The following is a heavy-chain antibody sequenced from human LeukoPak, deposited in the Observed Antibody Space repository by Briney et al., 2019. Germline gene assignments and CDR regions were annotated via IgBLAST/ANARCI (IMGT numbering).Heavy chain of an antibody. CDR1: GGSISSRSYY. CDR2: IYHSGST. V-gene: IGHV4-39*02. J-gene: IGHJ4*02. D-gene: IGHD2-8*01. Sequence: PSETLSLSCNVSGGSISSRSYYWSWLRQPPGEGLEWIATIYHSGSTYYNASLKSRVTISVDTSKSHFSLKLSSVTAADTAMYYCARYTGVNGYYFDYWGQGTLVTVSS. CDR3: ARYTGVNGYYFDY.